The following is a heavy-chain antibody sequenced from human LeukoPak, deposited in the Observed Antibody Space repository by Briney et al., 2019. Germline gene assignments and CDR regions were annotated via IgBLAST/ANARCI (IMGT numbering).Heavy chain of an antibody. CDR2: IYSGGST. CDR3: AREGRFEYSSSYYYYYYMDV. Sequence: GGSLRLSCAASGFTVSSNYMSWVRQAPGKGLEWVSVIYSGGSTYYADPVKGRFTISRDNSKNTLYLQMNSLRAEDTAVYYCAREGRFEYSSSYYYYYYMDVWGKGTTVTVSS. D-gene: IGHD6-6*01. J-gene: IGHJ6*03. CDR1: GFTVSSNY. V-gene: IGHV3-53*01.